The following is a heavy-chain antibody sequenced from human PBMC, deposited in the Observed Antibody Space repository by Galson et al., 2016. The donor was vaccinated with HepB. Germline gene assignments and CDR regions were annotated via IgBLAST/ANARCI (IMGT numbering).Heavy chain of an antibody. D-gene: IGHD6-19*01. J-gene: IGHJ4*02. CDR3: ARDSGSGWSRLW. CDR1: GYTFTSYA. V-gene: IGHV1-3*04. CDR2: TNNANGNT. Sequence: SVKVSCKASGYTFTSYAIHWVRQAPGQRLEWMGWTNNANGNTEYSQSFQGRVTFTRDTSASTAYMELSSLKSEDTAVYYCARDSGSGWSRLWWGQGTLVAVSS.